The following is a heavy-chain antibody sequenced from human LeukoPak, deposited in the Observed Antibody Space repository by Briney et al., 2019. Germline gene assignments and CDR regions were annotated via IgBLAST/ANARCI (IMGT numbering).Heavy chain of an antibody. CDR3: ARGWSQTATVGFDY. V-gene: IGHV3-7*05. J-gene: IGHJ4*02. D-gene: IGHD4-23*01. CDR1: GFTFSSYW. Sequence: GGSLRLSCAASGFTFSSYWMSWVRQAPGKGLEWVANIKRDGSEKYYVDSVKGRFTMSRDNAKNSLYLQMNSLRAEDTAVYYCARGWSQTATVGFDYWGQGTPVTVSS. CDR2: IKRDGSEK.